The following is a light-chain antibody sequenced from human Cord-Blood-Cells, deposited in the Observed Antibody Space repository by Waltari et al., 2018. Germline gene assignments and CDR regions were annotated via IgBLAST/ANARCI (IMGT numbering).Light chain of an antibody. V-gene: IGKV1-39*01. CDR3: QQSYSTPHT. Sequence: DIQMTQSPSSLSASVGDRVNIPCRASQSISSYLNWYQQKPGKAPKLLIYAASSLQSGVPSMFSGRGSGTDFTLTISSLQPEDFATYYCQQSYSTPHTFGQGTNLEIK. CDR1: QSISSY. CDR2: AAS. J-gene: IGKJ2*01.